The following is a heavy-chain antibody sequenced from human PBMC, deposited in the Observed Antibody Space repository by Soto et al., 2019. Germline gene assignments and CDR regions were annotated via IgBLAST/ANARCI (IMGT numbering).Heavy chain of an antibody. V-gene: IGHV1-2*02. J-gene: IGHJ4*02. D-gene: IGHD3-22*01. CDR2: IDPSNGDT. CDR3: AREGTYYYGSSGYYYEK. Sequence: GASVKVSCKASGYTFTGYYIHCMRQAPGQGLEWMGWIDPSNGDTNYAQKFQDGVTLTRDTSISTAYMELSRLRSDDTAVYYCAREGTYYYGSSGYYYEKWGQGTLVTV. CDR1: GYTFTGYY.